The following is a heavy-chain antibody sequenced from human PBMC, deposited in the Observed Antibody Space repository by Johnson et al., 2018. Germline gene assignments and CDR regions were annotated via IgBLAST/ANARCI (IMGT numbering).Heavy chain of an antibody. V-gene: IGHV3-23*01. Sequence: VQLQESGGGLVQPGGSLRLSCAASGFTFSSYAMSWVRQAPGKGLEWVSAISGSGGSTYYADSVKGRFIISRDNSKNTLYLQMNSLRAEDTAVYYCASQTDYYDSSGYYPAAFDIWGQGTMVTVSS. D-gene: IGHD3-22*01. CDR2: ISGSGGST. CDR1: GFTFSSYA. J-gene: IGHJ3*02. CDR3: ASQTDYYDSSGYYPAAFDI.